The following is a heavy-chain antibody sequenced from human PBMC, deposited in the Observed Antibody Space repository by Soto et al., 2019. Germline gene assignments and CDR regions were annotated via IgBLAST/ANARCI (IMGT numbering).Heavy chain of an antibody. CDR2: IYYSGST. J-gene: IGHJ4*02. D-gene: IGHD4-4*01. CDR1: GGSISSYY. CDR3: ARLRRDYSFDY. V-gene: IGHV4-59*08. Sequence: LPETLSLTCTVSGGSISSYYWSWIRQPPGKGLEWIGYIYYSGSTNYNPSLKSRVTISVDTSKNQFSLKLSSVTAADTAVYYCARLRRDYSFDYWGQGTLVTVSS.